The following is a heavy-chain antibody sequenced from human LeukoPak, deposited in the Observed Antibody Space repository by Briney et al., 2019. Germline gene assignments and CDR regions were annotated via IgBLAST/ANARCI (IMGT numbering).Heavy chain of an antibody. J-gene: IGHJ4*02. Sequence: GGPLRFPCEALEFTLRTNGMPGVRQAPGKGLEWGAVISYDGINKYYADSVKGRFTISRDNSKNTLYLQMNSLRAEDTAVYYCAKSFGEFHGYWGQGTLVTVSS. D-gene: IGHD3-10*01. CDR1: EFTLRTNG. CDR2: ISYDGINK. CDR3: AKSFGEFHGY. V-gene: IGHV3-30*18.